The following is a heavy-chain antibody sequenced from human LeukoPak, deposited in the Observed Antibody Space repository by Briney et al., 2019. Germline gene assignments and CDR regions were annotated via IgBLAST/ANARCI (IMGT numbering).Heavy chain of an antibody. Sequence: GGSLRLSCAASGFTFRTYWMSWVRQAPGKGLEWVASIRPDASEKYYVDSVKGRFTISRDNAENSLHLQMNSLRAEDTAVYYCAKERQEGATPFDYWGQGSLVTVSS. D-gene: IGHD1-26*01. CDR3: AKERQEGATPFDY. J-gene: IGHJ4*02. CDR1: GFTFRTYW. V-gene: IGHV3-7*01. CDR2: IRPDASEK.